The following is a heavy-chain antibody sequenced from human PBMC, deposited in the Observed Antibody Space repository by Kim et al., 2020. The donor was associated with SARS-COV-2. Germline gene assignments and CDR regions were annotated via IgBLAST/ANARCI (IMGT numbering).Heavy chain of an antibody. CDR1: GFTFDDYA. J-gene: IGHJ4*01. V-gene: IGHV3-9*01. CDR3: AKDKTRYDIFTGYDY. CDR2: ISWNSGSI. D-gene: IGHD3-9*01. Sequence: GGSLRLSCAASGFTFDDYAMHWVRQAPGKGLEWVSGISWNSGSIGYADSVKGRFTISRDNAKNSLYLQMNSLRAEDTALYYCAKDKTRYDIFTGYDYWG.